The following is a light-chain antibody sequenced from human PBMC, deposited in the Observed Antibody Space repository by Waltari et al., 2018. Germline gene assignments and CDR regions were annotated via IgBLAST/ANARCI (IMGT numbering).Light chain of an antibody. Sequence: ETVMTQSPATLSLSPGDRLPLSCRPRETLGRKLAWYPHKPGQAPGLLIYDASTRASGIPPRVSGGGSGTDFTLTISSLQSEDFAVYYCLQYNYWPPVTFGGGTTVEVK. V-gene: IGKV3-15*01. CDR3: LQYNYWPPVT. CDR1: ETLGRK. J-gene: IGKJ4*01. CDR2: DAS.